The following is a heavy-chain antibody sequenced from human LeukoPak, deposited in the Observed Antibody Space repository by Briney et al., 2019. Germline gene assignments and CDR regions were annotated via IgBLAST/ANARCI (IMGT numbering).Heavy chain of an antibody. D-gene: IGHD4-17*01. Sequence: SQTLSLTCTVSGGSISSGGYYSSWIRQHPGKGLEWIGYIYYSGSTYYNPSLKSRVTISVDTSKNQFSLKLSSVTAADTAVYYCSRGAFDGDLDYWGQGTLVTVSS. J-gene: IGHJ4*02. CDR2: IYYSGST. CDR3: SRGAFDGDLDY. CDR1: GGSISSGGYY. V-gene: IGHV4-31*03.